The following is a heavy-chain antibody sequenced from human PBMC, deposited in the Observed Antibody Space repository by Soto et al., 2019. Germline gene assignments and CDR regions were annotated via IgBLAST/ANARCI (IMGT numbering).Heavy chain of an antibody. CDR2: ISSNGGSA. D-gene: IGHD2-15*01. V-gene: IGHV3-23*01. CDR1: GFTFRNYA. J-gene: IGHJ6*02. Sequence: GGSLRLSCAAAGFTFRNYAMNWVRQAPGKGLELVSSISSNGGSAYYADSVEGRFTISRDNSKNTLYLQMNSLRADDTAVYYCARGYCSAVGCYVHYYYGFDVWGQGTTVTVSS. CDR3: ARGYCSAVGCYVHYYYGFDV.